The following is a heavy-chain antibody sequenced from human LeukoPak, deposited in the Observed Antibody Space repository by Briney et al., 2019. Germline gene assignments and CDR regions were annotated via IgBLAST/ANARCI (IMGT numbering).Heavy chain of an antibody. CDR1: GFTFSSYS. V-gene: IGHV3-21*01. J-gene: IGHJ4*02. CDR2: ISTSSSYI. Sequence: GGSLRLSCAASGFTFSSYSMNWVGQAPGKGLEWVSSISTSSSYIYYAYSVKGRFTISRDNSKNSLYLQMNSLRAEDTAVYYCVRDRGWLSNPGYFDYWGRGTLVTV. CDR3: VRDRGWLSNPGYFDY. D-gene: IGHD3-22*01.